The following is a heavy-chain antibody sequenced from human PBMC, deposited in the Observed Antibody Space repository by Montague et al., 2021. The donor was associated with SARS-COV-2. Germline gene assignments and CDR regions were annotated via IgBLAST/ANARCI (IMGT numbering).Heavy chain of an antibody. D-gene: IGHD6-13*01. V-gene: IGHV3-30*04. CDR3: VRGRGLAAAGTDDY. CDR1: GFTFRSYA. Sequence: SLRLSCAASGFTFRSYAMHWVRQAPGKGLEWVAIVSYDGSNKYYADSVKDRFTISRDNSKNTLYLQMNSLRAEDTAVYYCVRGRGLAAAGTDDYWGQGTLVTVSA. J-gene: IGHJ4*02. CDR2: VSYDGSNK.